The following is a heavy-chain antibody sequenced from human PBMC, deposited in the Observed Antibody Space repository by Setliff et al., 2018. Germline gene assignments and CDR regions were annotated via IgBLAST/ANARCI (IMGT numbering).Heavy chain of an antibody. CDR3: ARDGISWLMWFDP. V-gene: IGHV1-69*13. D-gene: IGHD3-16*01. J-gene: IGHJ5*02. CDR1: GGTFSSNG. Sequence: SVKVSCKTSGGTFSSNGFSWVRQAPGQGLEWMGGIIPTLLGPANYAQKFQGRVTITADESTSTVFMELSSLRSEDTAVYYCARDGISWLMWFDPWGQGTLVTVSS. CDR2: IIPTLLGPA.